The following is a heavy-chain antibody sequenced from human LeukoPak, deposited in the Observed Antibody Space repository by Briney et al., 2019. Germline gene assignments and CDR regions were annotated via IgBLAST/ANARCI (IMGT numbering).Heavy chain of an antibody. CDR3: ARRGIAAAGYDY. CDR2: IYYSGTT. D-gene: IGHD6-13*01. V-gene: IGHV4-59*08. CDR1: GGSISSYY. Sequence: SETLSLTCTVSGGSISSYYWSWIRQPPGKGLEWIGYIYYSGTTNYNPSLKSRVTILVDTSKNQFSLTLSSVTTSDTAVYYCARRGIAAAGYDYWGQGTLVTVSS. J-gene: IGHJ4*02.